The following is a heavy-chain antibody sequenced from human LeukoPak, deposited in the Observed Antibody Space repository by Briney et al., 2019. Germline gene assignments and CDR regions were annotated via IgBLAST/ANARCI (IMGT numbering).Heavy chain of an antibody. CDR2: ISGSGGST. D-gene: IGHD5-18*01. J-gene: IGHJ4*02. CDR3: AKAVGSYGSLFDY. CDR1: GFSFNSYA. Sequence: GGSLRLSCAASGFSFNSYAMTWVRQAPGKGLGWVSAISGSGGSTYYADSVRGRFTISRDNSKNTLYLQMSSLRAEDTAVYYGAKAVGSYGSLFDYWGQGTLVTVSS. V-gene: IGHV3-23*01.